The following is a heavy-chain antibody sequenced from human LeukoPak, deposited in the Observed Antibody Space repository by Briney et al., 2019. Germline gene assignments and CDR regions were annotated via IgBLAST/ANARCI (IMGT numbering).Heavy chain of an antibody. J-gene: IGHJ4*02. CDR2: IRYDGSNK. CDR3: ASLAIIVGAADYFDY. D-gene: IGHD1-26*01. CDR1: GYTFTCCA. V-gene: IGHV3-30*02. Sequence: GGSLRLSCAASGYTFTCCAMSWVRQAPGKGLEWVAFIRYDGSNKYYADSVKGRFTISRDNSKNTLYLQMNSLRAEDTAVYYCASLAIIVGAADYFDYWGQGTLVTVSS.